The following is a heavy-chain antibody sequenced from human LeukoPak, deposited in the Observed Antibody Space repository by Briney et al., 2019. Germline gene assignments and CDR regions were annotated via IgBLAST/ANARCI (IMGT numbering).Heavy chain of an antibody. V-gene: IGHV3-64*01. J-gene: IGHJ4*02. Sequence: GGSLKLSCAASGFTFSSYAMHWVRQAPGKGLEYVSAISSNGGSTYYANSVKGRFTISRDNSKNTLYLQMGSLRAEDMAVCYCARGAGPYYGSGSYYYWGQGTLVTVSS. D-gene: IGHD3-10*01. CDR2: ISSNGGST. CDR3: ARGAGPYYGSGSYYY. CDR1: GFTFSSYA.